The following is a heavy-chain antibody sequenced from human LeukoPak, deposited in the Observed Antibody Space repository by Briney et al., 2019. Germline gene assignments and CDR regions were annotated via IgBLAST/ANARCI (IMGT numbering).Heavy chain of an antibody. CDR2: LSGSGGTT. Sequence: GSLRLSCAASGFTFSNYAMSWVRQAPGKGLEWVSTLSGSGGTTYYAASVRGRFTISRDNSKNTLYLQMNSLRAEDTAVYYCAKSLDGDTKGYWGQGTQVTVSS. CDR1: GFTFSNYA. D-gene: IGHD4-17*01. CDR3: AKSLDGDTKGY. J-gene: IGHJ4*02. V-gene: IGHV3-23*01.